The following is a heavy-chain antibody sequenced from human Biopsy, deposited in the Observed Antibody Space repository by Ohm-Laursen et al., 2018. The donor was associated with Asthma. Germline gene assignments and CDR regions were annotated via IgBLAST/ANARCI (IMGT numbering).Heavy chain of an antibody. CDR3: ARHDHRWDTYADF. J-gene: IGHJ4*02. CDR2: MYYGETT. Sequence: GTLSLTCPVSGASITSSAYYWGWIRQPPGKGLEWIGSMYYGETTYYSPSLKSRVAISVDTSKNQFSLILRSATAADTAVYYCARHDHRWDTYADFWGQGTLVTVSS. V-gene: IGHV4-39*01. CDR1: GASITSSAYY. D-gene: IGHD2-2*01.